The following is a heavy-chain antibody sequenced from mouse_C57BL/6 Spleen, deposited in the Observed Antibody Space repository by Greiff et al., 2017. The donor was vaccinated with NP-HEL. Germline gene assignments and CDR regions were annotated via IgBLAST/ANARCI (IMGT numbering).Heavy chain of an antibody. J-gene: IGHJ2*01. V-gene: IGHV1-26*01. CDR3: ARPYDYDFDY. D-gene: IGHD2-4*01. CDR1: GYTFTDYY. CDR2: INPNNGGT. Sequence: VQLQQSGPELVKPGASVKISCKASGYTFTDYYMNWVKQSHGKSLEWIGDINPNNGGTSYNQKFKGKATLTVDKSSSTAYMELRSLTSEDSAVYYCARPYDYDFDYWGQGTTLTVSS.